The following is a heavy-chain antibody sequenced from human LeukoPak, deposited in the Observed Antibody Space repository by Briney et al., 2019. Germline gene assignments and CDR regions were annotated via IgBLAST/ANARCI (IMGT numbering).Heavy chain of an antibody. Sequence: RSGGSLSFSCAAPGFTFRSYSRNGVRQAQGKGWEWCSSISSSTGCIFYANSVRGRLTISRETAKNSWFLQMNTLEAEKTAVYSCARDHYSGSHFDYWGQGNLVTVSS. J-gene: IGHJ4*02. D-gene: IGHD1-26*01. CDR1: GFTFRSYS. V-gene: IGHV3-21*01. CDR2: ISSSTGCI. CDR3: ARDHYSGSHFDY.